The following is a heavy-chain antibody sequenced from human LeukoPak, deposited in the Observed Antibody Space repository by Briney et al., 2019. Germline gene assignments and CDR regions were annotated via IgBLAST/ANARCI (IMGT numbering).Heavy chain of an antibody. CDR2: IYSGGST. CDR3: ARGGYDSSGYYFDY. J-gene: IGHJ4*02. D-gene: IGHD3-22*01. Sequence: GGSLRLSCAASGFTFSSYSMNWVRQAPGKGLEWVSVIYSGGSTYYADSVKGRFTISRDNSKNTLYLQMNSLRAEDTAVYYCARGGYDSSGYYFDYWGRGTLVTVSS. V-gene: IGHV3-66*01. CDR1: GFTFSSYS.